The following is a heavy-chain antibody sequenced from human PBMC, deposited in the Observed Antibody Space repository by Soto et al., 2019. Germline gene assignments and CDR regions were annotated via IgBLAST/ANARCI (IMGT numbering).Heavy chain of an antibody. J-gene: IGHJ4*02. CDR3: ARDGYCSGGSCYSVPVFDY. V-gene: IGHV3-33*01. CDR1: GFTFSSYG. Sequence: QVQLVESGGGVVQPGRSLRLSCAASGFTFSSYGMHWVRQAPGKGLEWVAVIWYDGSNKYYADSVKGRFTISRDNSKNTLYLQMNSLSAEDTAVYYCARDGYCSGGSCYSVPVFDYWGQGTLVTLSS. D-gene: IGHD2-15*01. CDR2: IWYDGSNK.